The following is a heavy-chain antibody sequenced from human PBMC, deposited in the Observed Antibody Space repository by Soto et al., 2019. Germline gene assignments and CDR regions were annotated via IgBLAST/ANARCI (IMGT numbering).Heavy chain of an antibody. Sequence: GGSLRLSCAASGFTFSSYGMHWVRQAPGKGLEWVAVIWYDGSNKYYADSVKGRFTISRDNSKNTLYLQMNSLRAEDTAVYYCAREYSGYDYWFDPWGQGTLVTVSS. CDR2: IWYDGSNK. CDR3: AREYSGYDYWFDP. CDR1: GFTFSSYG. V-gene: IGHV3-33*01. J-gene: IGHJ5*02. D-gene: IGHD5-12*01.